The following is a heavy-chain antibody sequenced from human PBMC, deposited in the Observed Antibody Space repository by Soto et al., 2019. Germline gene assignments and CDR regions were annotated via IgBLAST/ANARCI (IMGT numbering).Heavy chain of an antibody. Sequence: EVQLLESGGGFAQPGGSLRLSCAVSGITFTNYAMGWVRQAPGKVLEWVSGISGNVVITTHYADSVKGRFTISRDNSNTRLFLQMNSLQAEDAGVSYCANQWGLVAGPCDSWGQG. CDR3: ANQWGLVAGPCDS. D-gene: IGHD6-19*01. CDR1: GITFTNYA. V-gene: IGHV3-23*01. CDR2: ISGNVVITT. J-gene: IGHJ4*02.